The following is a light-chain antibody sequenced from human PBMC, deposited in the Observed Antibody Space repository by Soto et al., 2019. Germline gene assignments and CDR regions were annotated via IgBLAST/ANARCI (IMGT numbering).Light chain of an antibody. CDR2: GAS. Sequence: VLTPSPGTLSLSTGERATLSCMSSQSVSSSYLGWYQQKPGQAPRLLIYGASSRATGIPDRFSGSGSGTDFTLTISRLEPEDFAVYYCQQYGSSPWTFGQGTKVDVK. CDR3: QQYGSSPWT. CDR1: QSVSSSY. J-gene: IGKJ1*01. V-gene: IGKV3-20*01.